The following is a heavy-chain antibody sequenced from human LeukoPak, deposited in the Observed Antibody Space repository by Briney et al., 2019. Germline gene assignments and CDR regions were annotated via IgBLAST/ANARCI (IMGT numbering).Heavy chain of an antibody. CDR2: INHSGST. Sequence: SETLSLTCAVYGGSFSGYYWSWIRQPPGKGLEWIGEINHSGSTNYNPSLKSRVTISVDTSKNQFSLKLSSVTAADTAVYYCARVKTERGGGGYSGSVRLDYWGQGTLVTVSS. J-gene: IGHJ4*02. CDR3: ARVKTERGGGGYSGSVRLDY. V-gene: IGHV4-34*01. CDR1: GGSFSGYY. D-gene: IGHD3-22*01.